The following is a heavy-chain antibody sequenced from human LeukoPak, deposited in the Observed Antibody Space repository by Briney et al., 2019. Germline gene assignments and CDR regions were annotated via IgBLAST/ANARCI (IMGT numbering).Heavy chain of an antibody. J-gene: IGHJ6*02. D-gene: IGHD6-6*01. V-gene: IGHV3-74*01. Sequence: GGSLRLSCAASGFTFSSYWMHWVRQAPGKGLVWVSRVNGDGSRTTYADSVKGRFTISRDNAKNTLYLQMNSLRAEDTAVYYCAISSSSPSYYYGVDVWAKGPRSPSP. CDR3: AISSSSPSYYYGVDV. CDR2: VNGDGSRT. CDR1: GFTFSSYW.